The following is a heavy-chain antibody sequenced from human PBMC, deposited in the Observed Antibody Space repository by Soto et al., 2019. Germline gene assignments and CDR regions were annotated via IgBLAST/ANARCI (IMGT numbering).Heavy chain of an antibody. CDR1: GFTFSSYC. Sequence: VGSLRLSCVVSGFTFSSYCMQWVRQAPGKGPVWISRINGDGTYTAYADSVKGRFTISRDNAKNTLYLQMNSLRDEDTAVYYCARERGPYYFDYWGQGTLVTVSS. CDR2: INGDGTYT. V-gene: IGHV3-74*01. CDR3: ARERGPYYFDY. D-gene: IGHD1-26*01. J-gene: IGHJ4*02.